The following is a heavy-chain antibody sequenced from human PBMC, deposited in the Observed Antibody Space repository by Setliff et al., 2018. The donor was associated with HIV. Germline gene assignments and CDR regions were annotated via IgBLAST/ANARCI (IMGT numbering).Heavy chain of an antibody. J-gene: IGHJ6*03. V-gene: IGHV5-51*01. D-gene: IGHD4-17*01. Sequence: GESLKISCKGSGYTFSDYWIGWVRQMPGKGLEWMGIVYPGDSSPKYSPSFQGQVTISADKSVSTAYLQWSSLKASDTAMYYCARQSGDYTVTTYYMDVWGKGTTVTVSS. CDR3: ARQSGDYTVTTYYMDV. CDR1: GYTFSDYW. CDR2: VYPGDSSP.